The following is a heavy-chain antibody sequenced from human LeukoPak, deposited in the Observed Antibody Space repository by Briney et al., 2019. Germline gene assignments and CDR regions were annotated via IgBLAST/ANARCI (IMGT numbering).Heavy chain of an antibody. Sequence: SVKVSCKASGGTLSSYAISWVRQAPGQGLEWMGGIIPIFGTANYAQKFQGRVTITTDESTSTAYMELSSLRSEDTAVYYCARDLAYSGSHGGAFDIWGQGTMVTVSS. D-gene: IGHD1-26*01. CDR3: ARDLAYSGSHGGAFDI. V-gene: IGHV1-69*05. CDR1: GGTLSSYA. CDR2: IIPIFGTA. J-gene: IGHJ3*02.